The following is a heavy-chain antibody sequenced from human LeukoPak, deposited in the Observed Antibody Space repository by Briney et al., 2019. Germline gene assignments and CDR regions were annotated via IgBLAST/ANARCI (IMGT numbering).Heavy chain of an antibody. J-gene: IGHJ3*02. CDR1: GFTFSSYG. CDR2: IRYDGSNK. D-gene: IGHD4-11*01. CDR3: AKDFLYSNYETTDAFDI. V-gene: IGHV3-30*02. Sequence: QSGGSLRLSCAASGFTFSSYGMHWVRQAPGKGLEWVAFIRYDGSNKYYADSVKGRFTISRDNSKNTLYLQMNSLRAEDTAVYYCAKDFLYSNYETTDAFDIWGQGTMVTVSS.